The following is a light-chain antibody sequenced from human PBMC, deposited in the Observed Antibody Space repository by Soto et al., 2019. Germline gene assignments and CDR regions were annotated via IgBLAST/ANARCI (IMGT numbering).Light chain of an antibody. J-gene: IGKJ3*01. CDR2: GAS. Sequence: EIVMTQSPATLSVSPGERATLSCRASQSVRSNLAWYQQKPGQAPRLLMYGASTKATGIPARFSDSGSGTEFTLTISSLQSEDFAVYDCQEYNNWPPGFTFGPGIKVDIK. V-gene: IGKV3-15*01. CDR1: QSVRSN. CDR3: QEYNNWPPGFT.